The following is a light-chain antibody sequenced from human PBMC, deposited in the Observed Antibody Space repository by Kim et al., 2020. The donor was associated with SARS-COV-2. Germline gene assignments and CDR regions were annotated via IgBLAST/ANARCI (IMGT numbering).Light chain of an antibody. CDR1: SLRSYY. CDR3: NSRDSSGKDVV. CDR2: GKN. Sequence: SSELTQDPAVSVALGQTVRITCQGDSLRSYYASWYQQKPGQAPVLVIYGKNNRPSGIPDRFSGSSSGNTASLTITGAQAEDEAYYYCNSRDSSGKDVVFG. J-gene: IGLJ2*01. V-gene: IGLV3-19*01.